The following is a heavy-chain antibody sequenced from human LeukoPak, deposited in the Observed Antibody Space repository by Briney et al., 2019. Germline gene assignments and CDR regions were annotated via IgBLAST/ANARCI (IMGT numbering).Heavy chain of an antibody. D-gene: IGHD3-22*01. V-gene: IGHV1-2*04. CDR3: AREKSTYYYDSSGYYYGDY. J-gene: IGHJ4*02. CDR1: GYTFTDYY. CDR2: INPNSGDT. Sequence: GASVKVSCKASGYTFTDYYIHWVRQAPGQGLEWMGWINPNSGDTNYAQKFHGWVTMTRDTSISTAYMELSRLRSDDTAVYYCAREKSTYYYDSSGYYYGDYWGQGTLVTVSS.